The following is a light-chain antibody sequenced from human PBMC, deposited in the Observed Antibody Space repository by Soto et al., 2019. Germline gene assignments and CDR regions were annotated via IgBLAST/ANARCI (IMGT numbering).Light chain of an antibody. Sequence: DIVMTQSPDSLAVSLGERATINCKSSQSVLHSTNNKNYLAWYQQKPGQPPKLLIYWASTRESGVPDRFSGSGSGTDFTLTISSLQAEDVAVYYCQQYYSTPPVTFGPGTKLDIK. V-gene: IGKV4-1*01. CDR3: QQYYSTPPVT. CDR2: WAS. J-gene: IGKJ3*01. CDR1: QSVLHSTNNKNY.